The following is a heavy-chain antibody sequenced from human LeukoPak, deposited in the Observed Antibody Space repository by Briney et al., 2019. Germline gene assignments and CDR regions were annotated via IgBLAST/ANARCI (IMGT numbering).Heavy chain of an antibody. CDR1: AYTFTNYG. CDR2: ISVYNSNT. CDR3: ARDEGYSNYDF. D-gene: IGHD4-11*01. J-gene: IGHJ4*02. Sequence: ASVKVSCKASAYTFTNYGISWVRQAPGQGLEWMGWISVYNSNTKYAQKFQGRVTMTTDTSTSTAYMELRNLSSDDTAVYYCARDEGYSNYDFWGQGTLVTVSS. V-gene: IGHV1-18*01.